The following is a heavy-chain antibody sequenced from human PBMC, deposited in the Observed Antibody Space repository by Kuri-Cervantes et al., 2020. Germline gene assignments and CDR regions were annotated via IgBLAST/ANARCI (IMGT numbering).Heavy chain of an antibody. V-gene: IGHV3-30*03. Sequence: GGSLRLSCAASGFTFSSYGMHWVLQAPGKGLEWVAVISYDGSNKYYADSVKGRFTISRDNAKNSLYLQMNSLRAEDTAVYYCARHNDYGDYGGLGYFDYWGQGTLVTVSS. J-gene: IGHJ4*02. CDR1: GFTFSSYG. CDR2: ISYDGSNK. D-gene: IGHD4-17*01. CDR3: ARHNDYGDYGGLGYFDY.